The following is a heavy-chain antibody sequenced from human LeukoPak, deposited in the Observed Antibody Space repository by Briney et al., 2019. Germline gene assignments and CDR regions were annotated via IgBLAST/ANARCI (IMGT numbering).Heavy chain of an antibody. D-gene: IGHD5-12*01. Sequence: GGSLRLSCAASGFTFSTYNMNWVRQAPGKGLEWVSSISSSSTYIHSADSVKGRFTISRDNAKNSLYLQMNSLRAEDTAVYYCARSGYDEYYFDYWGQGTLVTVSS. J-gene: IGHJ4*02. CDR2: ISSSSTYI. V-gene: IGHV3-21*01. CDR3: ARSGYDEYYFDY. CDR1: GFTFSTYN.